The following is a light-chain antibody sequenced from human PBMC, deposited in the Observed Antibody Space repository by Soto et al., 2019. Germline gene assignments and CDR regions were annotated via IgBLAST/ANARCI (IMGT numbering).Light chain of an antibody. CDR2: DVS. CDR3: SSYGASSTL. CDR1: SSDIGGYNY. J-gene: IGLJ3*02. Sequence: QSVLTQPASVSGSPGQSITISCTGSSSDIGGYNYVSWYQQHPGKAPQLIIYDVSYRPSGISDRFSGSKSGNTASLTISGLQPKDEADYYCSSYGASSTLFGGGTQLTVL. V-gene: IGLV2-14*03.